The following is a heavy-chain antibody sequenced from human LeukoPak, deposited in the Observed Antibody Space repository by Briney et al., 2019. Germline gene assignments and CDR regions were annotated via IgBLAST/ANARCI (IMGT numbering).Heavy chain of an antibody. CDR1: GFTFRSYA. CDR3: AADGEYAFLV. Sequence: GGSLRLSCSASGFTFRSYAMHWVRRAPGKGLESVSAISSNGGSTYYADSVKGRFTISRDNAKNTLYLQMNSLRADDTAVYYCAADGEYAFLVWGQGTMVTVSS. CDR2: ISSNGGST. D-gene: IGHD5-24*01. J-gene: IGHJ3*01. V-gene: IGHV3-64*04.